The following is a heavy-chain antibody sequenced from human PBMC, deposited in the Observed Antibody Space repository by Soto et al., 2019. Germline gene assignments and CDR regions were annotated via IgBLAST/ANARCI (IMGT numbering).Heavy chain of an antibody. CDR1: GFTYSSYG. J-gene: IGHJ6*02. CDR3: ARDGSPGGGHYYYYGMDV. Sequence: QVQLVESGGGVVQPGRSLRLSCAASGFTYSSYGMHWVRQAPGKGLEWVAVIWYDGSNKYYADSVKGRFTISRDNSKNTLYLQMNSLRAEDTAVYYCARDGSPGGGHYYYYGMDVRGQGTTVTVSS. CDR2: IWYDGSNK. V-gene: IGHV3-33*01. D-gene: IGHD3-10*01.